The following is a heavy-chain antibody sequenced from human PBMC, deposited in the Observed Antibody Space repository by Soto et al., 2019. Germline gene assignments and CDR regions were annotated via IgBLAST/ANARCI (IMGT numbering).Heavy chain of an antibody. CDR3: ARRGYDFWSGLDV. V-gene: IGHV5-10-1*01. CDR2: IDPTDSFT. CDR1: GYNLTSYW. D-gene: IGHD3-3*01. Sequence: PGESLKISCKGSGYNLTSYWIIWVRQMPGKGLEWMGNIDPTDSFTNYSPSFQGHVTISTDKSMSTAYLQWGTLKASDTAMYYCARRGYDFWSGLDVWGQGTTVTVSS. J-gene: IGHJ6*02.